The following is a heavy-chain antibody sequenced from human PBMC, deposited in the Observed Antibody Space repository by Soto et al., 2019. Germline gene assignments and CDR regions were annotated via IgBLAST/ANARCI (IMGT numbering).Heavy chain of an antibody. CDR2: IWYDGSNK. CDR3: ARSTVDGYETLDY. V-gene: IGHV3-33*01. CDR1: GFTFSSYG. Sequence: GGSLRLSCAASGFTFSSYGMHWVRQAPGKGLEWVAVIWYDGSNKYYADSVKGRFTISRDNSKNTLYLQMNSLRAEDTAVYYCARSTVDGYETLDYWGQGTLVTVSS. D-gene: IGHD5-12*01. J-gene: IGHJ4*02.